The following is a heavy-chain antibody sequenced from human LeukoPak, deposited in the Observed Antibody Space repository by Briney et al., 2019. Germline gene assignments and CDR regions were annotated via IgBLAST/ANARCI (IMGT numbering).Heavy chain of an antibody. V-gene: IGHV1-69*04. Sequence: SVKVSCKASGGTFSSYAISWVRQAPGQGLEWMGGIIPILGIANYAQKFQGRVTITADKSTSTAYMELSSLRSEDTAVYYCARVEGYSTARIDYWGQGTLVTVSS. CDR1: GGTFSSYA. D-gene: IGHD5-24*01. CDR2: IIPILGIA. CDR3: ARVEGYSTARIDY. J-gene: IGHJ4*02.